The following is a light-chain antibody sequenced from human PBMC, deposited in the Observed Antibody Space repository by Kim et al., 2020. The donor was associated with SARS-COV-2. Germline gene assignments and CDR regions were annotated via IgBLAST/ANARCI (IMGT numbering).Light chain of an antibody. Sequence: SAPVGDRITITCRASQGISSYLNWYQQKPGKAPKLLIYAASSLQSGVPSRFSGSGSGTDFTLTISSLQPEDFATYYCQQSYSTPYTFGQGTKLEIK. J-gene: IGKJ2*01. CDR2: AAS. CDR3: QQSYSTPYT. CDR1: QGISSY. V-gene: IGKV1-39*01.